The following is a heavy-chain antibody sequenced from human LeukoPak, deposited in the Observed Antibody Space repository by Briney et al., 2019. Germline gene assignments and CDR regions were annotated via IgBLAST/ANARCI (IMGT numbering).Heavy chain of an antibody. CDR1: GYSFTSYW. D-gene: IGHD2-21*01. CDR2: IYPGDSDT. CDR3: ASSAIRDYYYMDV. J-gene: IGHJ6*03. Sequence: GESLKIFCKGSGYSFTSYWLGWVRQVPGKGLEWVGGIYPGDSDTRYSPSFQGQVTISADKSISTAYVQWSSLRASHTAMYYCASSAIRDYYYMDVWGKGTTVTVSS. V-gene: IGHV5-51*01.